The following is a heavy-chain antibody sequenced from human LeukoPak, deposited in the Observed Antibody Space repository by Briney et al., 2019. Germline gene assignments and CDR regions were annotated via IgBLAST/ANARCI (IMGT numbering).Heavy chain of an antibody. Sequence: GGSLRLSCAASGFSFSNYWMKWVRQDPGKGLEWVANINEDGSEKYYVDSVRGRFIVSRDISQNTVYLEMNSLRAEDAAVYYCSREGWEELGHYFDYWGQGTVVTVSS. D-gene: IGHD1-26*01. CDR1: GFSFSNYW. CDR2: INEDGSEK. J-gene: IGHJ4*02. V-gene: IGHV3-7*03. CDR3: SREGWEELGHYFDY.